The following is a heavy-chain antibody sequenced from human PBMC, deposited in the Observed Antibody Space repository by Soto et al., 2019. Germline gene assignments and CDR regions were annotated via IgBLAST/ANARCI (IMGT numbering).Heavy chain of an antibody. J-gene: IGHJ4*02. Sequence: GGSLRLSCAVSGFTFSIYAMQWVRQAPGKGLEWVALISSNGDIAYADSVKGRFTISRDNPENTVYLQMNSLRPEDSAVYYCARDNWNVETLFDYWGQGALVTVSS. CDR3: ARDNWNVETLFDY. CDR1: GFTFSIYA. CDR2: ISSNGDI. D-gene: IGHD1-20*01. V-gene: IGHV3-30*04.